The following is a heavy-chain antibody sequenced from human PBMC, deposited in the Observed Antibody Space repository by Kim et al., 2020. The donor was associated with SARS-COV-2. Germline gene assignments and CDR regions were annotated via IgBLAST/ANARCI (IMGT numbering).Heavy chain of an antibody. CDR2: T. CDR3: ARGPFSGGYDP. Sequence: TTYSQKFQGRVTMTSDTSTNTIYMQLGGLRSEDTAIYYCARGPFSGGYDPWGQGTLVTVSS. V-gene: IGHV1-46*01. D-gene: IGHD1-26*01. J-gene: IGHJ5*02.